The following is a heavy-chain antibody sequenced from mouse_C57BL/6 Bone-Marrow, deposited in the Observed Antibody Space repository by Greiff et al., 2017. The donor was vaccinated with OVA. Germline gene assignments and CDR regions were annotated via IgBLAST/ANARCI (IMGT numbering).Heavy chain of an antibody. CDR1: GYTFTSYW. Sequence: VQLQQSGAELLKPGASVKMSCKASGYTFTSYWITWAKQRPGQGLEWIGDIYPGSGNTNYNEKFKGKATFTADTSSNTAYMQLSSLTTEDSAIYCCARNVCGGCFLYAMDYWGQGTSLTVSS. CDR2: IYPGSGNT. V-gene: IGHV1-55*01. J-gene: IGHJ4*01. CDR3: ARNVCGGCFLYAMDY. D-gene: IGHD1-1*02.